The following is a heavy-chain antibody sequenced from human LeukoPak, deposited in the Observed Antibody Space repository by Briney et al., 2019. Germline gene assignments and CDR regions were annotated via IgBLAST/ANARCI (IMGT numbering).Heavy chain of an antibody. Sequence: HPGGSLRLSCAASGFTFSSYGMHWVRQAPGKGLEWVSAISGSGGSTYYADSVKGRFTISRDNSKNTLYLQMNSLRAEDTAEYYCAKDPRLRIYYDSSGYAFDIWGQGTMVTVSS. CDR1: GFTFSSYG. CDR2: ISGSGGST. J-gene: IGHJ3*02. D-gene: IGHD3-22*01. CDR3: AKDPRLRIYYDSSGYAFDI. V-gene: IGHV3-23*01.